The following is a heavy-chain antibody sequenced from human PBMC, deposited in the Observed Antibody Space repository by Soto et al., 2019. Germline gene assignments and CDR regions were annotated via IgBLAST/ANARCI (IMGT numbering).Heavy chain of an antibody. J-gene: IGHJ4*02. D-gene: IGHD1-26*01. CDR2: IDGSGHT. Sequence: QVQLQQWGAGLLKPSETLSLTCAVNSESLSGYYWSWIRQSPGKGLEWIGEIDGSGHTNYSPSLRRRVAMSVDTSRNHFSLNLNSVSAADTAAYYCVGARRRLVGFDYWGQGTIVTVSS. V-gene: IGHV4-34*01. CDR3: VGARRRLVGFDY. CDR1: SESLSGYY.